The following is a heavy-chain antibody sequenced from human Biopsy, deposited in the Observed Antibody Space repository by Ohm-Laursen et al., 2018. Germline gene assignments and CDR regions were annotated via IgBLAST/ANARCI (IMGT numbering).Heavy chain of an antibody. D-gene: IGHD4-17*01. Sequence: SLRLSCAASGFTFIGYSIDWVRLAPGKGLEGEAVVSGDQITKHYADSVKGRFTISRDNSKNTLYLQVNSLRAEYTAVYSCAQDLTVSSFYLIHVSGQGTTVT. CDR3: AQDLTVSSFYLIHV. V-gene: IGHV3-30*18. CDR1: GFTFIGYS. J-gene: IGHJ6*02. CDR2: VSGDQITK.